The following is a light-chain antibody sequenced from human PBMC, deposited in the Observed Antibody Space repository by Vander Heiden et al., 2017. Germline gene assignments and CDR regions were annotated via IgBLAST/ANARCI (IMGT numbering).Light chain of an antibody. CDR2: EVT. CDR3: SSYAGNNNKV. CDR1: SSGVGGYEY. J-gene: IGLJ1*01. Sequence: QSALAQPPSASGSPGQSVAISCTGSSSGVGGYEYVSWYQQHPGKAPKLIIYEVTKRSSGVPDRFSGSKSGNTASLTVSGLQAEDEADYYCSSYAGNNNKVFGTGTKVTVL. V-gene: IGLV2-8*01.